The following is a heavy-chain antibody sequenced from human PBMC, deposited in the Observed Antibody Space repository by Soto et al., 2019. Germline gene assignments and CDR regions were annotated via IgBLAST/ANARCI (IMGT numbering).Heavy chain of an antibody. CDR3: ARCDGSATYCFFFAY. D-gene: IGHD2-15*01. J-gene: IGHJ4*02. CDR1: GFTVSNSY. Sequence: EVQVVESGGGLVQSGGSLTLSCAASGFTVSNSYMSWVRQAPGKGLEWVSAIYSGGSTYYADSVKGRFTISRDNSRNTLYLQRNSLRSEYTAVYFCARCDGSATYCFFFAYWGQGTPVTVSS. V-gene: IGHV3-66*01. CDR2: IYSGGST.